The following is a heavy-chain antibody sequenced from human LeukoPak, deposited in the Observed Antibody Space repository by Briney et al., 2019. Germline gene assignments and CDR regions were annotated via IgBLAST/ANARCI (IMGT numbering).Heavy chain of an antibody. CDR2: ISSSSSYI. Sequence: GGSLTLSCAASGFTFSSYSMNWVRQAPGKGLEWLSSISSSSSYIYYADSVKGRFTISRDKAKNSLYMQMNSLRAEDTAVYYCTSSMVATDGDYWGQGTLVSVSS. J-gene: IGHJ4*02. CDR1: GFTFSSYS. CDR3: TSSMVATDGDY. V-gene: IGHV3-21*01. D-gene: IGHD5-12*01.